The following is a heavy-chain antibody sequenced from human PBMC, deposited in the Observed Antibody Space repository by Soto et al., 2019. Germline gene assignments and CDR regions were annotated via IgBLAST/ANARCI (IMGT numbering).Heavy chain of an antibody. CDR2: IYYSGPT. Sequence: QVQLQESGPGLVKPSQTLSLTCTVSGGSFSSAGYFWNWIRQHPVRGLEWMRYIYYSGPTHYNPSLKSRVTMSVDTSKNQFSLRLDSVTAADTAVYYCARGRESYSDSGSVDGGSWNYYGLDVWGQGTTVIVSS. D-gene: IGHD3-10*01. CDR3: ARGRESYSDSGSVDGGSWNYYGLDV. CDR1: GGSFSSAGYF. J-gene: IGHJ6*02. V-gene: IGHV4-31*03.